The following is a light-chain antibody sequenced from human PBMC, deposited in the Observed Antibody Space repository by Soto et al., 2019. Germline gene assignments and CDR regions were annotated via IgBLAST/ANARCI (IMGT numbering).Light chain of an antibody. J-gene: IGKJ1*01. CDR2: GSF. V-gene: IGKV3-20*01. CDR1: QSVSSNY. Sequence: EIVLTQSPGTLSLSPGERATLSCRASQSVSSNYLAWYQQKPGQAPRLLIYGSFSSATGIPDRFSGSESGTDFALTISRLESEDFAVYYCQQYGRTPPAFGQGTKVEIK. CDR3: QQYGRTPPA.